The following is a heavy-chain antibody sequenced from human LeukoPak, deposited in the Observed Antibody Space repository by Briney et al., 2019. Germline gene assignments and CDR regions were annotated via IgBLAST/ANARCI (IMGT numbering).Heavy chain of an antibody. CDR1: GYTLSDYY. J-gene: IGHJ6*02. CDR3: ARVGLSSSSNGYYGMDV. CDR2: IKPKSGGT. Sequence: ASVKVSCKGSGYTLSDYYIHWVRQAPGQGLEWMGWIKPKSGGTNYAQKFQGGVTMTRDTSISTAYMGLSRLTSDDTAVYYCARVGLSSSSNGYYGMDVWGQGTTVTVSS. V-gene: IGHV1-2*02. D-gene: IGHD6-6*01.